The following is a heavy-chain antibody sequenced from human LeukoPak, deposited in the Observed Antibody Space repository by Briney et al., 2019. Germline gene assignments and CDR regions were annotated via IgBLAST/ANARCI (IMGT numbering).Heavy chain of an antibody. CDR2: INTNTGNP. CDR3: ATDLKKGDSGCFDY. Sequence: ASVKVSCTASGYTFTSSALNWVRQAPGQGLEWMGWINTNTGNPTYAQGFTGRFVFSLDTSVSTAYLHISSLEAEDTAIYYCATDLKKGDSGCFDYWGQGTLVTVSS. CDR1: GYTFTSSA. J-gene: IGHJ4*02. D-gene: IGHD6-19*01. V-gene: IGHV7-4-1*02.